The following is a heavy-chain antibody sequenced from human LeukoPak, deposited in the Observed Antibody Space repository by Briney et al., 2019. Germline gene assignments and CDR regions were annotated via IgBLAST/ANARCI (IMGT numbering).Heavy chain of an antibody. D-gene: IGHD2-15*01. CDR3: AKGVGYCSGGSCQQFDY. Sequence: GGSLRLSCAASGFTFSSYTVNWVRQAPGKGLEWVSSISTSSLYIYYADSLKGRFTVSRDNARNSLYLQMSSLRADDTAVYYCAKGVGYCSGGSCQQFDYWGQGTLVTVSS. CDR2: ISTSSLYI. V-gene: IGHV3-21*04. CDR1: GFTFSSYT. J-gene: IGHJ4*02.